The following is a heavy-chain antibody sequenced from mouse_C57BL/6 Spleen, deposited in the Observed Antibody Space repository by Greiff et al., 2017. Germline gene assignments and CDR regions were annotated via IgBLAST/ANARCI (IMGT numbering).Heavy chain of an antibody. Sequence: EVMLVESGGGLVKPGGSLKLSCAASGFTFSSYAMSWVRQTPEKRLEWVATISDGGSYTYYPDNVKGRFTISRDNAKNNLYLQMSHLKSEDTAMYYCARANYDYDEFAYWGQGTLVTVSA. CDR2: ISDGGSYT. V-gene: IGHV5-4*03. CDR3: ARANYDYDEFAY. CDR1: GFTFSSYA. D-gene: IGHD2-4*01. J-gene: IGHJ3*01.